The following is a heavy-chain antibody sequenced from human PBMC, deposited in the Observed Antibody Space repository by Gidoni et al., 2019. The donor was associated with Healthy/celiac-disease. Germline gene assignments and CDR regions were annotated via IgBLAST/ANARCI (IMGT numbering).Heavy chain of an antibody. CDR1: GGYISSGGYS. J-gene: IGHJ5*02. CDR2: IYHSVST. CDR3: ARRMVQGADGDQLGIWFDP. Sequence: QLQLQESGSGLLTPSQTLATTCALSGGYISSGGYSWRWIRQRPGKGLEWIGYIYHSVSTHYNPSLKSRVTISVDRSKNQFSLKLSSVTAADTAVYYCARRMVQGADGDQLGIWFDPWGQGTLVTVSS. V-gene: IGHV4-30-2*01. D-gene: IGHD3-10*01.